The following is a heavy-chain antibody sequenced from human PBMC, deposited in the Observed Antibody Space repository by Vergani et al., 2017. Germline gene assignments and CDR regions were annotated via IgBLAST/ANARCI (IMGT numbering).Heavy chain of an antibody. Sequence: QVQLVQSGAEVKKPGASVKVSCKASGYTFTGYYMHWVRQAPGQGLEWMGWINSNSGGTNYAQKFQGSVTMTRDTSISTAYMELSRLSSDDTAVYYCARDPEGYDFWSGYFPTFDYWGQGSLVTVSS. CDR3: ARDPEGYDFWSGYFPTFDY. D-gene: IGHD3-3*01. CDR1: GYTFTGYY. CDR2: INSNSGGT. V-gene: IGHV1-2*02. J-gene: IGHJ4*02.